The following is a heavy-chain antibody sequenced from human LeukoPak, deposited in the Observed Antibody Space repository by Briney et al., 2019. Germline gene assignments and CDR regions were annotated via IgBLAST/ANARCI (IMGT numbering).Heavy chain of an antibody. CDR2: IRFDGSDK. Sequence: GGSLRLSCAASGFTFSFYGMHWVRRAPGKGLEWVAFIRFDGSDKYYADSVKGRFAISRDNSKNTLYLQMNSLRAEDTAVYYCARARSSSWFLSGGFQHWGQGTLVTVSS. V-gene: IGHV3-30*02. CDR3: ARARSSSWFLSGGFQH. CDR1: GFTFSFYG. J-gene: IGHJ1*01. D-gene: IGHD6-13*01.